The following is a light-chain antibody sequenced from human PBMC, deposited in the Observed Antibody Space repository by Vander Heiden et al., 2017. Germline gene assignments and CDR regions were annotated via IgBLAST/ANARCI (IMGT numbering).Light chain of an antibody. CDR1: QSVSSY. CDR2: DAS. J-gene: IGKJ1*01. V-gene: IGKV3-11*01. Sequence: EIVLTQSPATLSLSPGERATLSCRASQSVSSYLAWYQQKPGQAPRLLIYDASNRDTGIQARFSGSGSGTDFTLTISSLETEDFAVYYCQQRSNWTFGQGTKVEIK. CDR3: QQRSNWT.